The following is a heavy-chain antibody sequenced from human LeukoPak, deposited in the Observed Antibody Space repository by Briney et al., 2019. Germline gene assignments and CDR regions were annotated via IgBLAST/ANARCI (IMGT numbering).Heavy chain of an antibody. J-gene: IGHJ4*02. CDR1: GYTFTGHY. V-gene: IGHV1-2*02. Sequence: ASVKVSCKASGYTFTGHYMHWVRQAPGQGLEWMGWINPNSGGTNYAQKFQGRVTMTRDTSISTAYMELSRLRSDDTAVYYCARGPGRYCTGPSCYIDYWGQGTLVTVSS. CDR3: ARGPGRYCTGPSCYIDY. CDR2: INPNSGGT. D-gene: IGHD2-8*02.